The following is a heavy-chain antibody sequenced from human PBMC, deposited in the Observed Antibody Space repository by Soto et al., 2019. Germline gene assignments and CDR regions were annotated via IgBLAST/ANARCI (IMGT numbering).Heavy chain of an antibody. Sequence: QVQLQQWGAGLLKPSETLSLTCAVFGGSVNSGNYYWSWIRQPPGKGLEWIGEMSHSGGTHFNPSLKSRGTISVDTSKNQFSRKMSSVTAADTALYYCARVERGTATTVVDAFDIWGPGTMVTVSS. CDR1: GGSVNSGNYY. CDR3: ARVERGTATTVVDAFDI. D-gene: IGHD1-1*01. J-gene: IGHJ3*02. CDR2: MSHSGGT. V-gene: IGHV4-34*01.